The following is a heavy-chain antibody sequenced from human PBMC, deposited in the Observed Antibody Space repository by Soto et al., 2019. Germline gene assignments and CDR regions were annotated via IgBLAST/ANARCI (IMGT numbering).Heavy chain of an antibody. CDR1: GFTFSDYY. D-gene: IGHD6-19*01. CDR2: ISGRSSYT. CDR3: AIRREQWLGQTQYNGFDP. Sequence: QVQLVESGGGLVKPGGSLRLSCAASGFTFSDYYMTWIRQAPGKGLEWLSYISGRSSYTRYADSVKGRFTVSRDNANNSLYLQMNSLRAEDTAVSYCAIRREQWLGQTQYNGFDPWGQGTLVTVSS. J-gene: IGHJ5*02. V-gene: IGHV3-11*06.